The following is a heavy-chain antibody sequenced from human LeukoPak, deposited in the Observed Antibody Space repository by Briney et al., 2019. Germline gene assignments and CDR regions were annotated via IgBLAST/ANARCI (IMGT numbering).Heavy chain of an antibody. Sequence: GGSLRLSCAASGFTFSNAWMSWVRQAPGKGLEWVGRIKSKTDGGTTDYAAPVKGRFTISRDDSKNTLYLQMNSLKTEDTAVYYCTTDPRGGYYDSSGYYHTHAQWYYFDYWGQGTLVTVSS. D-gene: IGHD3-22*01. V-gene: IGHV3-15*01. CDR2: IKSKTDGGTT. CDR3: TTDPRGGYYDSSGYYHTHAQWYYFDY. CDR1: GFTFSNAW. J-gene: IGHJ4*02.